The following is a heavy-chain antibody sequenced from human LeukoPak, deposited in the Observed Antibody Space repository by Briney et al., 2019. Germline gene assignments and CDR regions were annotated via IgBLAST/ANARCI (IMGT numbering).Heavy chain of an antibody. CDR2: IHFSGNT. CDR3: ARGSAGRSWFDP. J-gene: IGHJ5*02. V-gene: IGHV4-61*01. Sequence: SETLSLTCTVSGGSVTSGNFYWSCIRQPPGKGLEWIGYIHFSGNTNYNPSLKSRVTISVDTSKNHFSLKLSSLTPADTAVYYCARGSAGRSWFDPWGQGSLVIVSS. CDR1: GGSVTSGNFY.